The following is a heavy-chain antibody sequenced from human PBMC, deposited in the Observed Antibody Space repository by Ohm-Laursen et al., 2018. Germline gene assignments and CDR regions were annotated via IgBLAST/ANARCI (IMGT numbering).Heavy chain of an antibody. D-gene: IGHD6-19*01. J-gene: IGHJ5*02. Sequence: ASAKVSCTASRYTFTGHFVHWVRQAPGQGLEWMGLINTNNGATNYSPNLQGRATLSRDKSISTVYMELSRLRSDDTAVYYCARDLTGIAVAGYWFDPWGQGTLVTVSS. CDR3: ARDLTGIAVAGYWFDP. V-gene: IGHV1-2*02. CDR2: INTNNGAT. CDR1: RYTFTGHF.